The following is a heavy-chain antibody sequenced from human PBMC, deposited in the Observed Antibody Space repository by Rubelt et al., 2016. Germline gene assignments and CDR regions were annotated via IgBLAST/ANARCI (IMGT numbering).Heavy chain of an antibody. Sequence: QVQLQESGPGLVKPSETLSLTCSVSGGSLNNYYWNWIRQPAGTGLEWIGRVYSSGSTNYNPSLTHRLALSVDTSKNQFSLKLSSVTAADTDLDFCARETTPYYTMDGWGQGTTVTVSS. J-gene: IGHJ6*02. D-gene: IGHD2-15*01. CDR3: ARETTPYYTMDG. V-gene: IGHV4-4*07. CDR2: VYSSGST. CDR1: GGSLNNYY.